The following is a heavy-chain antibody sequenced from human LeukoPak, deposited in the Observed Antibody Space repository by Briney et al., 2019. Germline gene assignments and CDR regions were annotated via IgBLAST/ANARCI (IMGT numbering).Heavy chain of an antibody. V-gene: IGHV3-21*01. D-gene: IGHD3-10*01. CDR3: ASQALPDY. CDR1: GFTFGSYS. Sequence: PGGSLRLSCAASGFTFGSYSMNWVRKVPGKGLEWVSSISSSSSYIYYADSVKGRFTISRDNAKNSLYLQMNSLRAEDTAVYYCASQALPDYWGQGTLVTVSS. J-gene: IGHJ4*02. CDR2: ISSSSSYI.